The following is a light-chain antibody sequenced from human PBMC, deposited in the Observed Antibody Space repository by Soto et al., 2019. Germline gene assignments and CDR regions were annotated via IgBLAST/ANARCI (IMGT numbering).Light chain of an antibody. V-gene: IGLV2-11*01. Sequence: QSALTQPRSVSGSPGQSVTISCTGSSSDVGAYNFVSWYQQHPGKAPKLIIYDVSKRPSGVPDRFSASKSGNTASLTISGLQAEDEADYYCQSYDSNNVVFGGGTKLAVL. CDR3: QSYDSNNVV. CDR1: SSDVGAYNF. CDR2: DVS. J-gene: IGLJ2*01.